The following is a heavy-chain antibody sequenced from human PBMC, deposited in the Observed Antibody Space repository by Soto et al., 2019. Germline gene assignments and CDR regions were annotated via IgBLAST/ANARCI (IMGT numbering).Heavy chain of an antibody. CDR2: INHSGST. CDR1: GGSFSGYY. Sequence: SETLSLTCAVYGGSFSGYYWSWIRQPPGKGLEWIGEINHSGSTNYNPSLKSRVTISRDNSKNTLYLQMSSLRAEDTAVYYCAKVFYYYDSSGYYYFDYWGQGTLVNVSS. V-gene: IGHV4-34*01. D-gene: IGHD3-22*01. J-gene: IGHJ4*02. CDR3: AKVFYYYDSSGYYYFDY.